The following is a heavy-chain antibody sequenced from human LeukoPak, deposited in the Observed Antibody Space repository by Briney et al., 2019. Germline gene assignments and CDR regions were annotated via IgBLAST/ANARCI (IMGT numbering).Heavy chain of an antibody. CDR3: ARDLSGGGLAY. D-gene: IGHD3-10*01. CDR2: INNEGTRT. J-gene: IGHJ4*02. V-gene: IGHV3-64*01. Sequence: PGGSLRLTCAASGFTFSSYVMHWVRQAPGKGLEYVSSINNEGTRTHYANSVKARFTISRDNSKNTLYLHMGSLRAEDMAVYYCARDLSGGGLAYWGQGTLVTVSS. CDR1: GFTFSSYV.